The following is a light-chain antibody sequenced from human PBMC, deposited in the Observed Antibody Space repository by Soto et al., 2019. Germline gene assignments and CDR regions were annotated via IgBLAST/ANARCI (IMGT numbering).Light chain of an antibody. CDR3: QQYNYWPPT. CDR2: GAS. CDR1: QSVNNK. V-gene: IGKV3-15*01. Sequence: EIVMTQSPATLSVSPGERATLSCRASQSVNNKLAWYQQTPGQAPRLVIYGASTRVTGFPARFSGSGSGTECTHTIGSLQSEDCAVYYCQQYNYWPPTFGQGTKVDIK. J-gene: IGKJ1*01.